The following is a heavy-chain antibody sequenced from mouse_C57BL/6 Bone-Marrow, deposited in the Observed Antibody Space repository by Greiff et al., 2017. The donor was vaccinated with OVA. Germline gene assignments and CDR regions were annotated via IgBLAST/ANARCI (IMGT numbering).Heavy chain of an antibody. J-gene: IGHJ2*01. Sequence: QVQLKESGPGLVAPSQSLSITCTASGFSLTSYAISWVRQPPGQGLEWLGVIWTGGGTNYNSAPKSRLSISTDTSKSQVFLKMNRLQTDDTARYYCARNEDYYYGSSYYFDYWGQGTTLTVSS. D-gene: IGHD1-1*01. V-gene: IGHV2-9-1*01. CDR1: GFSLTSYA. CDR2: IWTGGGT. CDR3: ARNEDYYYGSSYYFDY.